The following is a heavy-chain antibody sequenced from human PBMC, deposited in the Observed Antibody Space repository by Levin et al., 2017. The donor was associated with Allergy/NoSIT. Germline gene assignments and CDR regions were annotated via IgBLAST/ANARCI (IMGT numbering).Heavy chain of an antibody. CDR2: ISGIGDST. D-gene: IGHD6-13*01. Sequence: GGSLRLSCAASGFTFSSYAMSWVRQAPGKGLEWASGISGIGDSTHYPGSVQGRFTISRDNSKNTLHLQMNSLRAEDTAVYYCARRYSSSWYEPNFDYWGQGTLVTVSS. V-gene: IGHV3-23*01. CDR1: GFTFSSYA. CDR3: ARRYSSSWYEPNFDY. J-gene: IGHJ4*02.